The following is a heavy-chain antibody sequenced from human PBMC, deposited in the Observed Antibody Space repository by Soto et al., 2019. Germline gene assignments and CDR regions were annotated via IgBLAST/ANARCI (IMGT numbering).Heavy chain of an antibody. V-gene: IGHV4-61*01. D-gene: IGHD3-22*01. Sequence: SETLSLTCTVSGGSVSSGSYYWSWIRQPPGKGLEWIGYIYYSGSTNYNPSLKSRVTISVDTSKNQFSLKLSSVTAADTAVYYCARSSGRYNWFDPWGQGTLVTVSS. J-gene: IGHJ5*02. CDR3: ARSSGRYNWFDP. CDR2: IYYSGST. CDR1: GGSVSSGSYY.